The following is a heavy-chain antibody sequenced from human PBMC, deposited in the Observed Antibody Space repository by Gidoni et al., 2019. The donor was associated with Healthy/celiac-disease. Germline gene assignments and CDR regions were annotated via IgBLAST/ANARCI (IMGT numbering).Heavy chain of an antibody. Sequence: EVQLVESGGGLVKPGGSLRLSCAASGFTFSSYSMNWVRQAPGKGLEWVSSISSSSSYIYYADSVKGRFTISRDNAKNSLYLQMNSLRAEDTAVYYCARGHLYYDFWSGYSLAHYYYGMDVWGQGTTVTVSS. V-gene: IGHV3-21*01. CDR3: ARGHLYYDFWSGYSLAHYYYGMDV. CDR1: GFTFSSYS. J-gene: IGHJ6*02. D-gene: IGHD3-3*01. CDR2: ISSSSSYI.